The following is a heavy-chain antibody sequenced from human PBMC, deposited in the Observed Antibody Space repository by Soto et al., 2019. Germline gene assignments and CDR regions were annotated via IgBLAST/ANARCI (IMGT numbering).Heavy chain of an antibody. CDR3: ANDRRAAVASFDC. CDR1: GFTFGSYG. V-gene: IGHV3-23*01. CDR2: ISGSGVST. D-gene: IGHD6-19*01. Sequence: PVVSLRISCAASGFTFGSYGMAWVRQAPGKGLEWVSSISGSGVSTYCADSVQGRFTISRDNSKNTLFLQMNILRPEDTALYYCANDRRAAVASFDCWGQGALVTVSS. J-gene: IGHJ4*02.